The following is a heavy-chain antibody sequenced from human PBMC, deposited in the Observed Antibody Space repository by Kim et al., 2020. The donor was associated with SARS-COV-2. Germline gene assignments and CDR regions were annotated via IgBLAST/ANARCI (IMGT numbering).Heavy chain of an antibody. D-gene: IGHD3-10*01. V-gene: IGHV4-59*13. CDR3: AREDYYGSGTISWFDP. Sequence: SETLSLTCTVSGGSISSYYWSWIRQPPGKGLEWIGYIYYSGSTNYNPSLKSRVTISVDTSKNQFSLKLSSVTAADTAMYYCAREDYYGSGTISWFDPWGQGTLVTVSS. J-gene: IGHJ5*02. CDR1: GGSISSYY. CDR2: IYYSGST.